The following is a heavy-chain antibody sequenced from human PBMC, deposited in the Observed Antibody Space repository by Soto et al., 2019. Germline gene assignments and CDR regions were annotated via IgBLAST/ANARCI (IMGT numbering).Heavy chain of an antibody. J-gene: IGHJ6*02. Sequence: QITLKESGPTLVKPTQTLTLICTFSGFSLTTSGVAVGWIRQPPGKALEWLAHIYWDDDKRYSPSLKNRLTITKDPPKNHVVLTPTNMDPEDTATYYCAPETGSPAGFGMDVWGQGTTVTVSS. V-gene: IGHV2-5*02. CDR1: GFSLTTSGVA. CDR3: APETGSPAGFGMDV. D-gene: IGHD7-27*01. CDR2: IYWDDDK.